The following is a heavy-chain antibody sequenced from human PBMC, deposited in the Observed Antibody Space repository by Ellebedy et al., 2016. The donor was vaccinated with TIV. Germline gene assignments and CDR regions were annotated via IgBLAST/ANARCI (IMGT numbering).Heavy chain of an antibody. CDR1: GGSFSGYY. Sequence: MPGGSLRLSCAVYGGSFSGYYWSWIRQPPGKGLEWIGEINHSGSTNYNPSLKSRVTISVDTSKNQFSLKLSSVTAADTAVYYCARGYFDWRYGMDVWGQGTTVTVSS. CDR2: INHSGST. CDR3: ARGYFDWRYGMDV. D-gene: IGHD3-9*01. V-gene: IGHV4-34*01. J-gene: IGHJ6*02.